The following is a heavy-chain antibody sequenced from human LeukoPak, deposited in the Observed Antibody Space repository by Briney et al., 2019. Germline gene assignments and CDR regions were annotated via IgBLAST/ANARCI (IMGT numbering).Heavy chain of an antibody. CDR1: GGSIGSYY. CDR2: IYYSENT. D-gene: IGHD3-22*01. J-gene: IGHJ1*01. CDR3: ARGGYDSSRDSLIQH. Sequence: SETLSLTCTVSGGSIGSYYWSWIRQPPGKGLEWIGYIYYSENTNYNPSLRSRVTISVDTSKNQFSLKLSSVTAADTAVYYCARGGYDSSRDSLIQHWGQGTLVTVSS. V-gene: IGHV4-59*01.